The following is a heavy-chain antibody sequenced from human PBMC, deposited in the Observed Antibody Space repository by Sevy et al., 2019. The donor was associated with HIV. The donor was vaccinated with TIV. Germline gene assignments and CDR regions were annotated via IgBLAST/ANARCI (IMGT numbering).Heavy chain of an antibody. Sequence: GGSLRLSCSASGFNFSSYAMHWVRQAPGKGLESVSAISSNGGSTYYADSVKGRFTISRDNSKNTLYLQMSSLRAEDTAVYYCVKDAYCGGDCYPWYFDYWGQGTLVTVSS. J-gene: IGHJ4*02. CDR1: GFNFSSYA. CDR2: ISSNGGST. D-gene: IGHD2-21*01. CDR3: VKDAYCGGDCYPWYFDY. V-gene: IGHV3-64D*06.